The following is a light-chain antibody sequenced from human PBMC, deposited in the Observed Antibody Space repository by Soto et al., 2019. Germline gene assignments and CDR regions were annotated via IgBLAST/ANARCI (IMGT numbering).Light chain of an antibody. CDR1: SNDVGTYNL. CDR2: EGF. Sequence: QSALTQPASVSGSTGQSIALSSTGTSNDVGTYNLVSWYQQHPGKAPKLIIFEGFKRPSGVSNRFSGSKSGNTASLTISGLQAEDEAHYYCSSYAGSTTYVFGTGTKVTVL. CDR3: SSYAGSTTYV. J-gene: IGLJ1*01. V-gene: IGLV2-23*01.